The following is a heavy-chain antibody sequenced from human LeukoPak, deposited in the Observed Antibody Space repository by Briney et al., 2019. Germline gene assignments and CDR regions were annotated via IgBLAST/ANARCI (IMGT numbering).Heavy chain of an antibody. CDR1: GGSISSGSYY. V-gene: IGHV4-61*02. D-gene: IGHD5-18*01. Sequence: SETLSLTCTVSGGSISSGSYYWSWIRQPAGTGLEWIGRIYTSGSTNYNPSLKSRVTISVDTSKNQFSLKLSSVTAADTAVYYCARDGYSYGSYFDYWGQGTLVTVSS. J-gene: IGHJ4*02. CDR3: ARDGYSYGSYFDY. CDR2: IYTSGST.